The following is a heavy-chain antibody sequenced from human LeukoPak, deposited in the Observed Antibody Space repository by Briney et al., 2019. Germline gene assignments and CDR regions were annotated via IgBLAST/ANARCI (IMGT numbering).Heavy chain of an antibody. CDR2: ISAYNGNT. CDR3: ARAYYDSSGYYSWTPDY. CDR1: GYTFTGYY. J-gene: IGHJ4*02. Sequence: ASVKVSCKASGYTFTGYYMHWVRQAPGQGLEWMGWISAYNGNTNYAQKLQGRVTMTTDTSTSTAYMELRSLRSDDTAVYYCARAYYDSSGYYSWTPDYWGQGTLVTVSS. D-gene: IGHD3-22*01. V-gene: IGHV1-18*04.